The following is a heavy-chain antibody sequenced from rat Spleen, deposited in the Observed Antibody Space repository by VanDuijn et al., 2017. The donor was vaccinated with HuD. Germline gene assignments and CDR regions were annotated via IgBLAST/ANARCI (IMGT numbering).Heavy chain of an antibody. CDR3: ARHYGGYSEYVMDA. J-gene: IGHJ4*01. CDR1: GFTFSDYY. CDR2: LSYDATAP. V-gene: IGHV5-7*01. Sequence: EVQLVESGGGLVQPGRSLKLSCAASGFTFSDYYMAWVRQAPTKGLEWVATLSYDATAPYYRDSVKGRFTISRDNAKSTLYLQMDSLRSEDTATYYCARHYGGYSEYVMDAWGQGASVTVSS. D-gene: IGHD1-11*01.